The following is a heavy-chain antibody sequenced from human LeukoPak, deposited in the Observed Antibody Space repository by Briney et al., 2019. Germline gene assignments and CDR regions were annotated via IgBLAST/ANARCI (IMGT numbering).Heavy chain of an antibody. CDR2: INSDGSST. Sequence: GGSLRHSCAASGFTFSSYWMHWVRPAPGKGVVWVSRINSDGSSTSYADSVKGRFTISRDNTKNTLYLQMNSLRAEDTAVYYCARNWNCDYWGQGTLVTV. CDR3: ARNWNCDY. J-gene: IGHJ4*02. V-gene: IGHV3-74*01. D-gene: IGHD1-7*01. CDR1: GFTFSSYW.